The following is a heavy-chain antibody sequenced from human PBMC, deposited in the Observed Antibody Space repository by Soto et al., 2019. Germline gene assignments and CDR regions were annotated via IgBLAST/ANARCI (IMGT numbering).Heavy chain of an antibody. D-gene: IGHD4-17*01. J-gene: IGHJ3*02. CDR2: IYWDDDK. CDR1: GFSLDTSGEG. CDR3: ARRQGTVTASRAFDS. Sequence: QITLKESGPTLVKPTQTLTVTCTFSGFSLDTSGEGVGWIRQPPGKALEWLALIYWDDDKRYSPSLKPRLTSTKDHSKNHVVLTMTSMGPVDTATYYCARRQGTVTASRAFDSGGQGIMVTVSS. V-gene: IGHV2-5*02.